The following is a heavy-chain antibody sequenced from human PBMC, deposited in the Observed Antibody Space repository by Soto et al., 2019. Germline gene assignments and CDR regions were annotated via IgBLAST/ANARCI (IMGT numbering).Heavy chain of an antibody. Sequence: ASVKVSCKASGGTFSSYAISWVRQAPGQGLEWMGGIIPIFGTANYAQKFQGRVTITAYESTSTAYMELSSLRSEDTAVYYCARGTHYDSSGYYYYYYYMDVWGKGTTVTVSS. CDR3: ARGTHYDSSGYYYYYYYMDV. V-gene: IGHV1-69*13. J-gene: IGHJ6*03. D-gene: IGHD3-22*01. CDR2: IIPIFGTA. CDR1: GGTFSSYA.